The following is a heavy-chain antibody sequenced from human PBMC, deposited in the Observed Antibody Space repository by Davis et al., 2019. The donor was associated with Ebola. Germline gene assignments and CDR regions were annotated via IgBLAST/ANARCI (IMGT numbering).Heavy chain of an antibody. CDR3: ARGMTTVTTFLYYYYGMDV. D-gene: IGHD4-17*01. CDR1: GGSISSYY. CDR2: IYYSGIT. V-gene: IGHV4-59*12. J-gene: IGHJ6*02. Sequence: ETLSLTCTVSGGSISSYYWSWIRQPPGKGLEWIGYIYYSGITNYNPSLKSRVTISVDTSKNQFSLKLSSVTAADTAVYYCARGMTTVTTFLYYYYGMDVWGQGTTVVVSS.